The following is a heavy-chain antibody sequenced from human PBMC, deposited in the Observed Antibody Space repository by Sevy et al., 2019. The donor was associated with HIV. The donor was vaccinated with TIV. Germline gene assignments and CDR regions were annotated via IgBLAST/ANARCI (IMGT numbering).Heavy chain of an antibody. Sequence: GGSLRLSCTASGFTFGDYAMSWFRQAPGKGLEWVAFIRRNSYEPYGGTTEYAGSVKCRFTISRDDSKSMAYLQMNSLKAEDTAFYYCTRALATVVTPEYYFDYWGQGTLVTVSS. CDR1: GFTFGDYA. V-gene: IGHV3-49*03. CDR3: TRALATVVTPEYYFDY. D-gene: IGHD4-17*01. J-gene: IGHJ4*02. CDR2: IRRNSYEPYGGTT.